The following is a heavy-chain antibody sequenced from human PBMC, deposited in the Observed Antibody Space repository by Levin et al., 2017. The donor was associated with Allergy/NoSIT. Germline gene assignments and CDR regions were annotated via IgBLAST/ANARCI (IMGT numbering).Heavy chain of an antibody. V-gene: IGHV3-23*01. CDR1: GFTFTTYA. J-gene: IGHJ5*02. D-gene: IGHD3-10*01. CDR2: ISGNGRST. CDR3: AKDVSPSYYYGSGSYPA. Sequence: PGGSLRLSCAASGFTFTTYAMAWVRQAPGQGLEWVSGISGNGRSTYYADSVKGRFTISSDISKNILYLQMNSLRAEDTALYYCAKDVSPSYYYGSGSYPAWGQGTLVTVSS.